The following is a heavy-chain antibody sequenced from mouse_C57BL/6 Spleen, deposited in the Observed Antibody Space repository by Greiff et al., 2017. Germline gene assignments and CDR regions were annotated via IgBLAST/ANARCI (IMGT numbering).Heavy chain of an antibody. J-gene: IGHJ1*03. CDR2: IDPSDSYT. CDR3: ARRGKGPGYFEV. V-gene: IGHV1-50*01. Sequence: QVQLQQPGAELVKPGASVKLSCKASGYTFTSYWMQWVKQRPGQGLEWIGEIDPSDSYTNYNQKFKAKATLTVDTSSSTAYMQLSSLTSEDSAVYYCARRGKGPGYFEVWGTGTTVTVSS. CDR1: GYTFTSYW.